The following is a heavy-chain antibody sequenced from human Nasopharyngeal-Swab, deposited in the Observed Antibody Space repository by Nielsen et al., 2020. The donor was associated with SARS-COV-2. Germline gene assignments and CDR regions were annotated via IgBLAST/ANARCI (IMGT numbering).Heavy chain of an antibody. D-gene: IGHD3-16*02. V-gene: IGHV4-59*13. CDR3: ARGFISSSLSAFDI. J-gene: IGHJ3*02. CDR1: GGSISTYY. Sequence: GSLRLSCTVSGGSISTYYCTWIRLPAWKGLEWIGSLSSTGSTNYNPSLKSRVIISLDTSKNQFSLNLSSVPAAATSVYYCARGFISSSLSAFDIWSQGTMVTVSS. CDR2: LSSTGST.